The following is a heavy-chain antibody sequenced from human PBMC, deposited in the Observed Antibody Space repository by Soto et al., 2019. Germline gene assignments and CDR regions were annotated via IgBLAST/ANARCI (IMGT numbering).Heavy chain of an antibody. J-gene: IGHJ6*02. D-gene: IGHD3-16*01. CDR2: VIPLFDTA. CDR1: GGIFPNNA. CDR3: ATGGHNDGYNFYHGMDV. V-gene: IGHV1-69*01. Sequence: QVQVVQSGAEVKKPGSSVRVSCKVSGGIFPNNAISWVRQAPGQGLACLGGVIPLFDTAYYAQIFRGRLRIAADGATTTAYMELSGLTSADTAVYFCATGGHNDGYNFYHGMDVWGQGTTVTVS.